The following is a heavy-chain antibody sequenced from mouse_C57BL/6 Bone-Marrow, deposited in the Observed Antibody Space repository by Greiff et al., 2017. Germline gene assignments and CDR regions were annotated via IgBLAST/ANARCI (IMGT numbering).Heavy chain of an antibody. CDR2: INPNYGTT. D-gene: IGHD2-4*01. Sequence: EVQVVESGPELVKPGASVKISCKASGYSFTDYNMNWVKQSNGKSLEWIGVINPNYGTTSYNQKFKGKATLTVDQSSSTAYMQLNSLTSEDSAVYYCERGYDYDYAMDYWGQGTSATVSS. J-gene: IGHJ4*01. V-gene: IGHV1-39*01. CDR1: GYSFTDYN. CDR3: ERGYDYDYAMDY.